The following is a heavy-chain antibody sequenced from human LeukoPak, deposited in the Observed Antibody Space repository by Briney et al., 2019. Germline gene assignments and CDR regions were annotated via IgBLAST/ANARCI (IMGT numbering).Heavy chain of an antibody. D-gene: IGHD3-3*01. CDR2: VYHNGET. CDR3: ARGTIGITIFGFDH. Sequence: PSETLSLTCTVSGYSISTSYYWAWIRQSPGTGLEWIGSVYHNGETYYNPSLKSRVIISVDTSKNQFSLKLSSVTAADTAVYYCARGTIGITIFGFDHWGQGTLVTVSS. V-gene: IGHV4-38-2*02. J-gene: IGHJ5*02. CDR1: GYSISTSYY.